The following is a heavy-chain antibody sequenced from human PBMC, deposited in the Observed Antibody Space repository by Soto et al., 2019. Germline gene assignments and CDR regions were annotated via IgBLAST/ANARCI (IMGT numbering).Heavy chain of an antibody. J-gene: IGHJ4*02. D-gene: IGHD5-12*01. Sequence: QVQLQESGPGLVKPSQTLSLTCTVSGGSISSGDYYWSWIRQPPGKGLEWIGYIYYSGSTYYNPSLKSRVTISVDTSKIQVPLKLSSVTAPDTAVYYCARVVGGDGYNFPFDYWGQGTLVTVSS. CDR1: GGSISSGDYY. CDR2: IYYSGST. V-gene: IGHV4-30-4*01. CDR3: ARVVGGDGYNFPFDY.